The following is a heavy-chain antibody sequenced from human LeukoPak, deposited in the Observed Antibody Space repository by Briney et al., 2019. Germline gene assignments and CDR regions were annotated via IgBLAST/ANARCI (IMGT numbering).Heavy chain of an antibody. J-gene: IGHJ4*02. CDR3: ARGNIVATILGGLHGTTAFDF. V-gene: IGHV4-34*01. CDR2: MSHSGSS. CDR1: GGAFSGYY. Sequence: SETLSLTCGVSGGAFSGYYWSLIQQAPGKGLEWIGEMSHSGSSNYNPSLRSRVTISGDTSKNQFSLKLNSLTAADPAVYYCARGNIVATILGGLHGTTAFDFWGQGILVTVSS. D-gene: IGHD5-12*01.